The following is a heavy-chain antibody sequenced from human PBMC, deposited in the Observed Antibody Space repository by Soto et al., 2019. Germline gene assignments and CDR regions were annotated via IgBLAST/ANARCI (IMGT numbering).Heavy chain of an antibody. CDR3: TRPARDISTGLKGVYYYGMDV. J-gene: IGHJ6*02. CDR2: IRSKANSYAT. D-gene: IGHD2-2*01. Sequence: GGSLRLSCAASGFTFSGSAMHWVRQASGKGLEWVGRIRSKANSYATAYAASVKGRFTISRDDSKNTAYLQMNSLKTEDTAVYYCTRPARDISTGLKGVYYYGMDVWGQGTTVTVSS. CDR1: GFTFSGSA. V-gene: IGHV3-73*01.